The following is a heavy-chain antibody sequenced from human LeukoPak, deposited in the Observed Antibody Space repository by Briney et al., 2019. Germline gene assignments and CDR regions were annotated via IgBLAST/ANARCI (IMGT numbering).Heavy chain of an antibody. V-gene: IGHV3-23*01. CDR2: ISGTGRSA. CDR1: GFTFTSYA. J-gene: IGHJ4*02. CDR3: AARPPTARAGPFDF. Sequence: PGGSLRLSCAASGFTFTSYAMGWVRPALGKGLGRVSNISGTGRSAYYADSVKGRFTVSRDSSKNTLYLQMNSLRAEDTAVYYCAARPPTARAGPFDFWGQGALVTVSS. D-gene: IGHD6-19*01.